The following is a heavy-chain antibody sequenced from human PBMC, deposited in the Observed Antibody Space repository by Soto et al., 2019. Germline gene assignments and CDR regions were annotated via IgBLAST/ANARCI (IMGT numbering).Heavy chain of an antibody. V-gene: IGHV1-18*04. CDR2: ISSYNGNT. CDR1: GYTFTSYG. CDR3: ARGPRYCSTTTCFSGVTWFDP. Sequence: ASVKVSCKASGYTFTSYGISWVRQAPGQGLEWMGWISSYNGNTNYAQKVQGRVTLTTDTSTSTTYMELRSLRSDDTAVYYCARGPRYCSTTTCFSGVTWFDPWGQGXLVTVSS. D-gene: IGHD2-2*01. J-gene: IGHJ5*02.